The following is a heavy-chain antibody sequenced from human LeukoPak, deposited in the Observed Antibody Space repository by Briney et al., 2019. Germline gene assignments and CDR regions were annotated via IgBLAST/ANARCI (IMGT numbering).Heavy chain of an antibody. CDR3: ARASFNSYGIDGFDY. CDR2: IRNSGNT. CDR1: GGSTSDYF. V-gene: IGHV4-59*01. D-gene: IGHD5-18*01. J-gene: IGHJ4*02. Sequence: PSETLSLTCSVSGGSTSDYFWNWIRQPPGKGLEWIAYIRNSGNTKYNPSLKSRVTISVDTSKNQFSLNLRSVTAADTAVYYCARASFNSYGIDGFDYWGQGTLVTVSS.